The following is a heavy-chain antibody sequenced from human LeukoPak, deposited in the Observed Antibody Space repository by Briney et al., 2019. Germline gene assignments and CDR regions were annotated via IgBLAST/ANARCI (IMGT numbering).Heavy chain of an antibody. V-gene: IGHV4-34*01. CDR1: GESFSGFY. Sequence: SETLSLTCAVYGESFSGFYWSWIRQPPGKGLEWIGEINHSGNTNYNPSLKSRVTISVDTSKNQFSLKLSSVTAADTAVYYCARGRGGYYYFDYWGQGTLVTVSS. D-gene: IGHD3-22*01. CDR2: INHSGNT. CDR3: ARGRGGYYYFDY. J-gene: IGHJ4*02.